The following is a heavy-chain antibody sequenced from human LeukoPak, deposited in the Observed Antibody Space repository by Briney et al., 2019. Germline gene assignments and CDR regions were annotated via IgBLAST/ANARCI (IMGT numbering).Heavy chain of an antibody. J-gene: IGHJ5*02. CDR1: GYTFTEYY. D-gene: IGHD6-6*01. V-gene: IGHV1-69-2*01. Sequence: ASVKVSCKVSGYTFTEYYMHWVQQAPGKGLEWMGLVDPEEGETIYAEKFQGRVTIAADTSTDTAYMELSSLRSEDTAVYYCATESSIAARSNFPWGQGTLVTVSS. CDR2: VDPEEGET. CDR3: ATESSIAARSNFP.